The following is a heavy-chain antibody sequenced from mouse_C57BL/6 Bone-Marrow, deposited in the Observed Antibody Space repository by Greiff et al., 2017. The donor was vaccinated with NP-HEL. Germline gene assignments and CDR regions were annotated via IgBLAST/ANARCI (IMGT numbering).Heavy chain of an antibody. CDR3: ARQRYEGYAMDY. CDR2: IWSDGST. V-gene: IGHV2-6-1*01. Sequence: VKLMESGPSLVAPSQSLSITCTVSGFSLTSYGVHWVRQPPGKGLEWLVVIWSDGSTTYNSALKSRLSISKDNSKSQVFLKMNSLQTDDTAMYYCARQRYEGYAMDYWGQGTSVTVSS. D-gene: IGHD2-12*01. CDR1: GFSLTSYG. J-gene: IGHJ4*01.